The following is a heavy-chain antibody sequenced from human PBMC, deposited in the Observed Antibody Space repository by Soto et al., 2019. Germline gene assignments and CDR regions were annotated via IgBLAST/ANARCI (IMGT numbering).Heavy chain of an antibody. CDR1: GYTFTGYY. CDR2: INPNRDVT. Sequence: GASVKVSCKASGYTFTGYYIHWVRQAPGQGLEWIGWINPNRDVTNYAKKFQGWVTMTRDTSISSAYMELSRLRSDDTAIYYCASDQLGPCSCHSCYDGLYYYYGMDVWGQGTTVTVSS. V-gene: IGHV1-2*04. D-gene: IGHD2-15*01. J-gene: IGHJ6*02. CDR3: ASDQLGPCSCHSCYDGLYYYYGMDV.